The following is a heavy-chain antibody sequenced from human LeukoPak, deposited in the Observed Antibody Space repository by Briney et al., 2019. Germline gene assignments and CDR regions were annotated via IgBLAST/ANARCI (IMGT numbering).Heavy chain of an antibody. V-gene: IGHV3-23*01. Sequence: GGSLRLSCEASGFTFSSYYMIWVRQAPGKGLEWVSVISVSGDWTYYADSVQGRFTISRDNSKSTLYLQMSSLTVEDTAVYYCAKGVHCGGDCYSIFDFWGQGTLVTVSS. CDR2: ISVSGDWT. J-gene: IGHJ4*02. CDR3: AKGVHCGGDCYSIFDF. D-gene: IGHD2-21*02. CDR1: GFTFSSYY.